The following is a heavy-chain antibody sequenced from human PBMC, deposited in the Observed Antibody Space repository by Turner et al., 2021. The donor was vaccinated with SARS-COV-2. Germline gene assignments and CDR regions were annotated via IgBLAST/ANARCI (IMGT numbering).Heavy chain of an antibody. CDR3: ARGFDY. Sequence: QLQLQESGTGLVKPSETLSLTCTVSGCSISSYYWSWIRQPPGKGLEWIGYIYYSGSTNYNPSLKSRVTISVDTSKIQFSLKLSSFTAAYTSVYYCARGFDYWGQGTLVTVSS. CDR2: IYYSGST. J-gene: IGHJ4*02. CDR1: GCSISSYY. V-gene: IGHV4-59*08.